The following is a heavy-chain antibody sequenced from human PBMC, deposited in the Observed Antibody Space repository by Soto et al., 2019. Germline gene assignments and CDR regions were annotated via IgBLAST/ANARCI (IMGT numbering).Heavy chain of an antibody. D-gene: IGHD6-13*01. CDR1: GYTFTSYD. V-gene: IGHV1-8*01. Sequence: GASVKVSCKASGYTFTSYDINWVRQATGQGLEWMGWINPNSGNTSYAQKFQGRVTMTTNTSTSTAYMELSSLRSDDTAVYYCARARVSAAGTALFDYWGQGTLVTVSS. J-gene: IGHJ4*02. CDR2: INPNSGNT. CDR3: ARARVSAAGTALFDY.